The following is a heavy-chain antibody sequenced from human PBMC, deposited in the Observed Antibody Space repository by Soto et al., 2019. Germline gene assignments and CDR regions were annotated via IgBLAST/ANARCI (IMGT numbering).Heavy chain of an antibody. CDR2: IYYSGST. J-gene: IGHJ4*02. V-gene: IGHV4-59*08. CDR3: ARLPGDSDSLAVDC. D-gene: IGHD2-21*02. CDR1: GGSISSYY. Sequence: LSETLSLTCTVSGGSISSYYWSWIRQPPGKGLEWIGYIYYSGSTNYNPSLKSRVTISVDTSKNQFSLKLSSVTAADTAVYYCARLPGDSDSLAVDCWGQGTLVTV.